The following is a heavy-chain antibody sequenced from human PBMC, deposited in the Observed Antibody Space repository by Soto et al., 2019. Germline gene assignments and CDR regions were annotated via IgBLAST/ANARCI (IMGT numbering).Heavy chain of an antibody. Sequence: GGSLRLSCAASGFTFSSYGMYWVRQAPGKGLEWVAVISYDGSSKYYADSVKGRLTISRDNSENTLYLQMNSLRAEDTAVYYCAKGSIVGATKNWFDPWGQGTLVTVSS. CDR2: ISYDGSSK. V-gene: IGHV3-30*18. J-gene: IGHJ5*02. CDR3: AKGSIVGATKNWFDP. CDR1: GFTFSSYG. D-gene: IGHD1-26*01.